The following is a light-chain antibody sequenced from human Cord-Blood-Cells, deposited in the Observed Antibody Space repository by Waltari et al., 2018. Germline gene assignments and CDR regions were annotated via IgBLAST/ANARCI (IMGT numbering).Light chain of an antibody. V-gene: IGLV2-14*03. CDR3: SSYTSSSTWV. J-gene: IGLJ3*02. Sequence: QSALTQPASVSGPPGQSITISCTGTSSDLGGYHYVSWYQQHPGKAPKLMIYDVSNRPSGVSNRFSGSKSGNTDSLTISGLQAEDEADYYCSSYTSSSTWVFGGGTKLTVL. CDR2: DVS. CDR1: SSDLGGYHY.